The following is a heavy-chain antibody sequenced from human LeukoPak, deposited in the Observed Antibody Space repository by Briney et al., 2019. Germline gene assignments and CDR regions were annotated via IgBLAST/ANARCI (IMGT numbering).Heavy chain of an antibody. CDR3: ARHYDSSRFYI. V-gene: IGHV1-69*05. Sequence: SVKVSCKASGGTFSSYAISWVRQARGQGLEWMGRIIPIFGTANYAQKFQGRVTITTDESTSTAYMELSSLRSEDTAVYYCARHYDSSRFYIWGQGTMVTVSS. CDR1: GGTFSSYA. D-gene: IGHD3-22*01. CDR2: IIPIFGTA. J-gene: IGHJ3*02.